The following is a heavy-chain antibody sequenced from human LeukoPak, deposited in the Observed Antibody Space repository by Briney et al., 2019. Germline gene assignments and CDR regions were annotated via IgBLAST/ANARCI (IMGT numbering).Heavy chain of an antibody. Sequence: GGSLRLSCTASGFTFSNYAMNWVRQVPGKGLEWVSTLSTGGGSAFYPDSVKGRFTVSRDNSKSTVYLQMNSLKAEDTAVYYCAKSDCGSDGCKLLNYWGQGTLVTASS. V-gene: IGHV3-23*01. D-gene: IGHD2-21*01. CDR2: LSTGGGSA. CDR3: AKSDCGSDGCKLLNY. CDR1: GFTFSNYA. J-gene: IGHJ4*02.